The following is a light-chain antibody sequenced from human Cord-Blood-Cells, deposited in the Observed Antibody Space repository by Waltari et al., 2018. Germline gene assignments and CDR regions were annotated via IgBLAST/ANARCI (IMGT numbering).Light chain of an antibody. Sequence: QSALTQPASVSGSPGTSITTPCTGTRSHVGGYNYVSWYQQHPGKAPKLMIYDVSNRPSGVSNRFSGSKSGNTASLTISGLQAEDEADYYCSSYTSSSTRVFGGGTKLTVL. CDR1: RSHVGGYNY. CDR2: DVS. V-gene: IGLV2-14*03. CDR3: SSYTSSSTRV. J-gene: IGLJ3*02.